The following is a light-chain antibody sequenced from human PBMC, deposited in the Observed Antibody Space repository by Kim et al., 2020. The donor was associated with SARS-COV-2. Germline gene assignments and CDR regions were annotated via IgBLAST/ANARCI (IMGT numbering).Light chain of an antibody. CDR1: QSISAW. J-gene: IGKJ1*01. Sequence: ASVGDRVPITCRASQSISAWLAWYQQKPGKVPKLLIYKVSNLESGVPSRFSGSGSGTEFTLTISSLQPDDFATYYCQQYDSYPRTFGQGTKVDIK. V-gene: IGKV1-5*03. CDR2: KVS. CDR3: QQYDSYPRT.